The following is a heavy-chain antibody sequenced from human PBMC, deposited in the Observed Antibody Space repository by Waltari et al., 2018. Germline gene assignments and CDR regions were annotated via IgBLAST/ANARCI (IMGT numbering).Heavy chain of an antibody. Sequence: QVQLQESGPGLVKTSETLSLTCTVSGGSISTYYCTWIRQPAGKGQEWIGRINTGGNTNHNPSLKSRVTMSVDTSKNQFSLTLSSVTAADTAVYYCAREVGGSRWFDPWGQGTLVTVSS. J-gene: IGHJ5*02. CDR1: GGSISTYY. CDR3: AREVGGSRWFDP. D-gene: IGHD3-16*01. CDR2: INTGGNT. V-gene: IGHV4-4*07.